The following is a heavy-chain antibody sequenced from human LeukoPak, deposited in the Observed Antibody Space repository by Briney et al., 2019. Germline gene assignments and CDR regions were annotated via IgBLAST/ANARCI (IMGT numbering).Heavy chain of an antibody. CDR2: IIPIFGTA. V-gene: IGHV1-69*13. J-gene: IGHJ4*02. CDR3: ASSAQSIGYCSGGSCYPFDY. CDR1: GGTSSSYA. D-gene: IGHD2-15*01. Sequence: SVKVSCKASGGTSSSYAISWVRQAPGQGLEWMGGIIPIFGTANYAQKFQGRVTITADESTSTAYMELSSLRSEDTAVYYCASSAQSIGYCSGGSCYPFDYWGQGTLVTVSS.